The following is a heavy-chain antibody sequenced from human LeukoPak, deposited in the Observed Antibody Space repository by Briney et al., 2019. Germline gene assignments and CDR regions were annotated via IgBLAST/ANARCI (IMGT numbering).Heavy chain of an antibody. CDR3: AGRAARFFDY. J-gene: IGHJ4*02. D-gene: IGHD6-25*01. CDR1: GDSLNSYY. Sequence: SSETLSLTCTVPGDSLNSYYWSWIRQPPGEGLQWIGYIFYSGSSNYNASLRSRVAISVDTSKNQFSLKLTSVTAADTAVYYCAGRAARFFDYWGQGILVTVSS. CDR2: IFYSGSS. V-gene: IGHV4-59*01.